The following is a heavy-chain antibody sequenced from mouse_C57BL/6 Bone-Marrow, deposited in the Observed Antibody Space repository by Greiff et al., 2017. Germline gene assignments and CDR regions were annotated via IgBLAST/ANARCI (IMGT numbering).Heavy chain of an antibody. V-gene: IGHV1-26*01. J-gene: IGHJ3*01. D-gene: IGHD2-2*01. CDR3: ARGDYGYDEAY. CDR2: INPNNGGT. Sequence: VQLQQSGPELVKPGASVKISCKASGYTFTDYYMNWVKQSHGKSLEWIGDINPNNGGTSYNQKFKGKATLTVDKSSSTACMELRSLTSEDSAVYYCARGDYGYDEAYWGQGTLVTVSA. CDR1: GYTFTDYY.